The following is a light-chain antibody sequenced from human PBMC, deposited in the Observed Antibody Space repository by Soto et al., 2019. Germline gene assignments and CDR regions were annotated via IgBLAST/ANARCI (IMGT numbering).Light chain of an antibody. J-gene: IGKJ3*01. CDR2: GAS. V-gene: IGKV3-20*01. CDR3: RQSATSPRT. CDR1: QTVGNNY. Sequence: EIVLTQSPGTLSLSPGERATLSCRASQTVGNNYLDWYQQKPGQAPRLLIYGASSRATVIPDRFSGSGSGTEFTLTISRLEPEDFAVYYCRQSATSPRTFGPGTKVEIK.